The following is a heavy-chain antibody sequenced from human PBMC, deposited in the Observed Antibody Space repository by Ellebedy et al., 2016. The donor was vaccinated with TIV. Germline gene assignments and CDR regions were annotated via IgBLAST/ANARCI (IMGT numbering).Heavy chain of an antibody. Sequence: GESLKISCAASGFTFSTYWFHWVRQTPEKGLAWVAYIDDGGTRTSYAESVKGRFTISRDSAKNTLYLQMSSLRAEDTAVYFCARDLTGASDFWGQGTLVTVSS. D-gene: IGHD7-27*01. V-gene: IGHV3-74*01. CDR3: ARDLTGASDF. J-gene: IGHJ3*01. CDR2: IDDGGTRT. CDR1: GFTFSTYW.